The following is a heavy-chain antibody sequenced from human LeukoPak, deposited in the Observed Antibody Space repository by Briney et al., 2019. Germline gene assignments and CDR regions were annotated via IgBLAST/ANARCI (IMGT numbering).Heavy chain of an antibody. CDR1: GFTFSTYS. CDR2: ISSSGSDR. D-gene: IGHD4-17*01. V-gene: IGHV3-21*01. CDR3: ARAPESYGDYEFDY. Sequence: PGGSLRLSCAASGFTFSTYSMNWVCQAPGKGLEWVSSISSSGSDRYYADSVKGRFTISRDNAKHSLYLQMNSLRAEDTAVYYCARAPESYGDYEFDYWGQGTLVTVSS. J-gene: IGHJ4*02.